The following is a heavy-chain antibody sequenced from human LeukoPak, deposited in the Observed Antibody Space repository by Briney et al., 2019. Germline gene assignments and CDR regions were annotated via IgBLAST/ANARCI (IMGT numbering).Heavy chain of an antibody. V-gene: IGHV1-2*06. CDR1: GYTFTGYY. CDR2: TNPNSGGT. CDR3: ARDLPFGTRDFDY. J-gene: IGHJ4*02. D-gene: IGHD6-13*01. Sequence: ASVKVSCKASGYTFTGYYMHWVRQAPGQELEWMGRTNPNSGGTSYAQKFQGRVTMTRDTSISTAYMELSRLRSDDTAVYYCARDLPFGTRDFDYWGQGTLVTVSS.